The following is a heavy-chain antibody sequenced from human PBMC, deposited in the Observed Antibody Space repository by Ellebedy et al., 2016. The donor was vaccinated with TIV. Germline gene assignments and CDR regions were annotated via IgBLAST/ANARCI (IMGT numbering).Heavy chain of an antibody. CDR2: ISAYNGNT. CDR1: GYTFTSYG. D-gene: IGHD3-16*01. CDR3: ATVNPRQGPKSSVGDDAFDI. J-gene: IGHJ3*02. Sequence: ASVKVSXXASGYTFTSYGISWVRQAPGQGLEWMGWISAYNGNTNYAQKLQGRVTMTTDTSTSTAYMELRSLRSDDTAVYYCATVNPRQGPKSSVGDDAFDIWGQGTMVTVSS. V-gene: IGHV1-18*01.